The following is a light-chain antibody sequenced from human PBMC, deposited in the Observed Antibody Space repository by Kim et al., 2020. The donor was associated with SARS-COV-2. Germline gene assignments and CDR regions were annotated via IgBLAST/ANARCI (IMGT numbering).Light chain of an antibody. CDR2: EVT. J-gene: IGLJ2*01. CDR3: SSYAGSNTVI. V-gene: IGLV2-8*01. CDR1: SSDGGGYNY. Sequence: GQSVTISCTGTSSDGGGYNYVSWYQHHPGKAPKLMISEVTKRPSGVPDRFSGSKSGNTASLAVSGLQAEDEADYYCSSYAGSNTVIFGGGTQLTVL.